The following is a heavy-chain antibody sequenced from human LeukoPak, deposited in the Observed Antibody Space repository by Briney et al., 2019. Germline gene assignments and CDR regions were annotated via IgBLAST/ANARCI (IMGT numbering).Heavy chain of an antibody. J-gene: IGHJ6*02. CDR1: GFTFSSYE. D-gene: IGHD5-12*01. CDR3: ARGGYSGYDSYYYGMDV. Sequence: GGSLRLSCAASGFTFSSYEMNWVGQAPGKGVEWVSSISSSSSYIYYADSVKGRFTISRDNSNNSLYLQMNSLRAEDTAVYYCARGGYSGYDSYYYGMDVWGQGTTVTVSS. V-gene: IGHV3-21*01. CDR2: ISSSSSYI.